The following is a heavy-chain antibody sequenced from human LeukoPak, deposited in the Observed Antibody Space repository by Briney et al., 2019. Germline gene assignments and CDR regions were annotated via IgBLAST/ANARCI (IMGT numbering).Heavy chain of an antibody. D-gene: IGHD2-15*01. V-gene: IGHV4-59*08. CDR3: ARLYCSGGSCAFDI. Sequence: PSETLSLTCTVSRGSISSYYWSWIRQPPGKGLEWIGYIYYSGSTNYNPSLKSRVTISVDTSKNQFSLKLSSVTAADTAVYYCARLYCSGGSCAFDIWGQGKMVTVSS. CDR1: RGSISSYY. CDR2: IYYSGST. J-gene: IGHJ3*02.